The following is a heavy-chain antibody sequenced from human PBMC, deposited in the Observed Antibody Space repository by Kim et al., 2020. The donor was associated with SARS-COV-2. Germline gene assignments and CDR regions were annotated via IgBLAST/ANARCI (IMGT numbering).Heavy chain of an antibody. D-gene: IGHD3-3*01. J-gene: IGHJ6*02. V-gene: IGHV3-15*01. Sequence: GGSLRLSCAASGFTFSNAWMSWVRQAPGKGLEWVGRIKSKTDGGTTDYAAPVKGRFTISRDDAKNTLYLQMNSLKTEDTAVYYCTTEGGVAADYYYYGMDIWGQGTTVTVSS. CDR2: IKSKTDGGTT. CDR3: TTEGGVAADYYYYGMDI. CDR1: GFTFSNAW.